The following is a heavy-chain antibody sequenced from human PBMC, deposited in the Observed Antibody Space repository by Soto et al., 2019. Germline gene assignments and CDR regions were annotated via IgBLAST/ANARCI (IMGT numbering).Heavy chain of an antibody. CDR3: ARHRHPRGTVGATSPLDP. CDR2: HYSGGST. J-gene: IGHJ5*02. D-gene: IGHD1-26*01. Sequence: GGSLRLSCAIAGFSITINYINWVRQAPGKGLEWVSVHYSGGSTYYADSVQGRFTISRDKSNNTLYLQMRRVRAEDTAVYFCARHRHPRGTVGATSPLDPWGQGT. V-gene: IGHV3-53*01. CDR1: GFSITINY.